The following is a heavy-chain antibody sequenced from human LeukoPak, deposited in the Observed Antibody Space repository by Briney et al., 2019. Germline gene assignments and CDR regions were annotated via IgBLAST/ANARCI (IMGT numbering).Heavy chain of an antibody. D-gene: IGHD3-10*01. J-gene: IGHJ5*02. Sequence: ASVKVSCKASGYTFTACYMHWVRQAPGQGLEWMGWINPNSGGTNYAQKFQGRVTMTRDTSISTAYMELSRLISDDTAVYYCALGGSGSESATNNWFDPWGQGALVTVSS. CDR2: INPNSGGT. CDR3: ALGGSGSESATNNWFDP. CDR1: GYTFTACY. V-gene: IGHV1-2*02.